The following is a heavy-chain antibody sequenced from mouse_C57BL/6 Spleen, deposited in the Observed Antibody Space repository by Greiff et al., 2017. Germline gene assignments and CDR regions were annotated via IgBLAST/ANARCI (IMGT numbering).Heavy chain of an antibody. CDR2: IDPETGGT. D-gene: IGHD2-5*01. CDR3: TRKWTYYSNYDWYFDV. CDR1: GYTFTDYE. V-gene: IGHV1-15*01. J-gene: IGHJ1*03. Sequence: QVQLQQSGAELVRPGASVTLSCKASGYTFTDYEMHWVKQTPVHGLEWIGAIDPETGGTAYNQKFKGKAILTADKSSSTAYMERRSLTSEDSAVYYCTRKWTYYSNYDWYFDVWGTGTTVTVSS.